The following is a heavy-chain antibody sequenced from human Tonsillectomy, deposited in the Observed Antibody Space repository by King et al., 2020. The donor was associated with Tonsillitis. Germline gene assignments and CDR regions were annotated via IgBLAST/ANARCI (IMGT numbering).Heavy chain of an antibody. V-gene: IGHV3-72*01. D-gene: IGHD6-6*01. CDR2: FRNKANRDTT. J-gene: IGHJ2*01. CDR3: TRSSVAAPTYWYLDL. CDR1: GFTSSDHY. Sequence: VQLVESGGGLVQPGGSLRLSCAASGFTSSDHYMDWVRQAPGKGLEWIGWFRNKANRDTTEYAAFVKGRFTISRDDSENSLYLQMNSLKIEDTAVYYCTRSSVAAPTYWYLDLWGRGTLVTVSS.